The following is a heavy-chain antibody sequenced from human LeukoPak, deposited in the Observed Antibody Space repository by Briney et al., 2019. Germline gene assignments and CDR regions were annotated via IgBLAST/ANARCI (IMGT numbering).Heavy chain of an antibody. CDR2: ISGSGGST. J-gene: IGHJ4*02. V-gene: IGHV3-23*01. D-gene: IGHD3-16*02. CDR1: GFTFSSYA. Sequence: GGSLRLSCAASGFTFSSYAMSWVRQAPGKGLEWASAISGSGGSTYYADSVKGRFTISRDNSKNTLYLQMNSLRAEDTAVYYCAKGPGDYVWGSYRPPIYFDYWGQGTLVTVSS. CDR3: AKGPGDYVWGSYRPPIYFDY.